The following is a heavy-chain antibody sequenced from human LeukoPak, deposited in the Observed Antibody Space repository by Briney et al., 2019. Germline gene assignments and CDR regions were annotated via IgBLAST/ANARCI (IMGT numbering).Heavy chain of an antibody. Sequence: GGSLILSCAASGFTFSSYWMSWVRQAPGKGLEWVANIKQDGSEKYYEDSVKGRFTISRDSAKNSLYLQMNSLRAEDTAVYYCASGVETVVAAIHWGQGTLVTVSS. V-gene: IGHV3-7*05. D-gene: IGHD2-15*01. J-gene: IGHJ4*02. CDR3: ASGVETVVAAIH. CDR2: IKQDGSEK. CDR1: GFTFSSYW.